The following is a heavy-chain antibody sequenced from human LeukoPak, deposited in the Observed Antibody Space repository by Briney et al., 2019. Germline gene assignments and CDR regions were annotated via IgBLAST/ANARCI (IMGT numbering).Heavy chain of an antibody. Sequence: PGGSLRLSCAASGFTFSSYTMNWVRQAPGEGLEWVSYISSSSSTIYYADSVKGRFTISRDNAKNSLFLQMNRLRAEDTAVYCCARWVYPDYWGQGTLVTVSS. V-gene: IGHV3-48*01. CDR2: ISSSSSTI. D-gene: IGHD4-23*01. CDR1: GFTFSSYT. CDR3: ARWVYPDY. J-gene: IGHJ4*02.